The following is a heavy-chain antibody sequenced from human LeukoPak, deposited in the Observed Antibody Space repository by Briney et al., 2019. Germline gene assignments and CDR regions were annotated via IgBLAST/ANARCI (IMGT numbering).Heavy chain of an antibody. CDR2: IYHSGST. CDR3: ARAVDTAMVN. V-gene: IGHV4-30-2*01. J-gene: IGHJ4*02. D-gene: IGHD5-18*01. Sequence: PSQTLSLTCAVSGGXINSGAYSWSWIRQPPGMGLEWIGYIYHSGSTYYNPSLKSRVTISVDRSKNQFSLKLSSVTAADTAVYYCARAVDTAMVNWGQGTLVTVSS. CDR1: GGXINSGAYS.